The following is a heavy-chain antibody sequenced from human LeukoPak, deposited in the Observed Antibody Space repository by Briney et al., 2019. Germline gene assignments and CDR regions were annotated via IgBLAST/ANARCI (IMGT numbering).Heavy chain of an antibody. CDR3: AKNHYDSSGNSFANAFSYYYYYGLDV. V-gene: IGHV3-23*01. Sequence: PGGSLRLSCAASGFTFSGYAMSWVRQAPGKGLEWVSAISGSGGSTFYADSVKGRFTISRDNSKNTLYLQMNSLRAEDTAVYYCAKNHYDSSGNSFANAFSYYYYYGLDVWGQGTTVTVSS. CDR2: ISGSGGST. D-gene: IGHD3-22*01. CDR1: GFTFSGYA. J-gene: IGHJ6*02.